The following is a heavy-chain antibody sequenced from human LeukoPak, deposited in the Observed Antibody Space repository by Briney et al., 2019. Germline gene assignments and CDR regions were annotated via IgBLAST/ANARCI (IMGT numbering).Heavy chain of an antibody. D-gene: IGHD3-9*01. CDR1: GFTFSNAW. V-gene: IGHV3-15*01. Sequence: GGSLRLTCAASGFTFSNAWMTWVRQAPGKGLEWVGRIKSKADGGTTDYAAPVKGIFTISRDDSKNTLYLQMNSLKTEDTAVYYCTTDLLRYFDWLRFDPWGQGTLVTVSS. CDR2: IKSKADGGTT. CDR3: TTDLLRYFDWLRFDP. J-gene: IGHJ5*02.